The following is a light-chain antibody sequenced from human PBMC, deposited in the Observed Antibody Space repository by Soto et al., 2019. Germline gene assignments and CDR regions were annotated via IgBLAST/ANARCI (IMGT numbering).Light chain of an antibody. CDR3: QQFGSSPIT. Sequence: IVLTQSPGTLSLSPGERATLSCRTSQTVSSAYFAWYQQRPGQAPRLLFYDASTRATGIPDRFSCSGSGRDFTLTISRLEPEDSAVYYCQQFGSSPITFGQGTRLEIK. V-gene: IGKV3-20*01. CDR1: QTVSSAY. CDR2: DAS. J-gene: IGKJ5*01.